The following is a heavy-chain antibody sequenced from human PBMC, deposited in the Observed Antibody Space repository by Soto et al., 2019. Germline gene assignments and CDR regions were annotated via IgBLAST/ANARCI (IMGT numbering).Heavy chain of an antibody. V-gene: IGHV1-18*01. D-gene: IGHD5-12*01. CDR3: ARYIDYDIDY. CDR2: IYSKEGKI. CDR1: GYIFNNYG. J-gene: IGHJ4*02. Sequence: QVQLVQSGAEVQKPGASVKVSCKASGYIFNNYGISWVRQAPGQGLEWMGWIYSKEGKINFAQKFQGRVTMTTDTSTSTAYIELRSLRFDDSAVYFCARYIDYDIDYWGQGTLVTVSS.